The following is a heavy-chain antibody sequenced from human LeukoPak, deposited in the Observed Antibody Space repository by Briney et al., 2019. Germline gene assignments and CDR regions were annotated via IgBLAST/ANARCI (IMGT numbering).Heavy chain of an antibody. V-gene: IGHV1-58*01. Sequence: GASVTVSFKTSGFTFITSAVQWVRQARGQRLEWIGWIIVGSGATNYAQSLQGRFTITRDMSTNTAYMELSSLGSEDSAVYYCAAELYGVYTDCCTFHLWGQGTLVTVSS. D-gene: IGHD4-17*01. CDR1: GFTFITSA. CDR3: AAELYGVYTDCCTFHL. J-gene: IGHJ3*01. CDR2: IIVGSGAT.